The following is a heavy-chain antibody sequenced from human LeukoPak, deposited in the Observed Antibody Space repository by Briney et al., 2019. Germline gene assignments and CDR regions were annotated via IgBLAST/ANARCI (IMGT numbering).Heavy chain of an antibody. V-gene: IGHV4-59*01. CDR2: IYYSGST. CDR1: GGSISSYY. Sequence: PSETLSLTCTVSGGSISSYYWSWIRQPPGTGLEWIGHIYYSGSTNYNPSLKSRVTISVDTSKNQSSLKLSSVTAADTAVYYCARVRHESGSDGWPVDYWGQGTLVTVSS. J-gene: IGHJ4*02. D-gene: IGHD1-26*01. CDR3: ARVRHESGSDGWPVDY.